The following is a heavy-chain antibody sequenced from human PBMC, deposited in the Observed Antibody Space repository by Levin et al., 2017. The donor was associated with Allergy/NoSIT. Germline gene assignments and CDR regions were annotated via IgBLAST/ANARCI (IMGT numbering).Heavy chain of an antibody. CDR1: GGSISSGSYY. V-gene: IGHV4-61*02. D-gene: IGHD3-10*01. Sequence: PPETLSLTCKVSGGSISSGSYYWSWIRQPAAKGLEWIGRIYSSGSANYNPSLKSRVTISVDTSKNQFSLKLSSVTAADTAVYYCARAEVGSEHWGQGTLVTVSS. J-gene: IGHJ4*02. CDR3: ARAEVGSEH. CDR2: IYSSGSA.